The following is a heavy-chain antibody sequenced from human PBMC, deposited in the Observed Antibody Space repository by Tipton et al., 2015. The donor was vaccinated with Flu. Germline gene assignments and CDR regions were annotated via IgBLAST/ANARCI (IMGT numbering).Heavy chain of an antibody. CDR3: ARDHPPTITVLGEITDYFGMAV. CDR2: ISSSGSTI. D-gene: IGHD3-3*01. Sequence: EASGFTFSDYYMGWIRQAPGKGLEWVSHISSSGSTINYADSVKGRFTISRDNAKRSVYLQMNSLRAEDTAVYYCARDHPPTITVLGEITDYFGMAVWGQGTTVTVSS. CDR1: GFTFSDYY. V-gene: IGHV3-11*01. J-gene: IGHJ6*02.